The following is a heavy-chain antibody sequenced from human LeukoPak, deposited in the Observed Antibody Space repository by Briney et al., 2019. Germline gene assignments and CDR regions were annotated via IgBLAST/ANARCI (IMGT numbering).Heavy chain of an antibody. CDR2: IFYSVTT. V-gene: IGHV4-59*01. D-gene: IGHD4-17*01. Sequence: SETLSLTCTVSSGSISSYYWSWVRQPPGKGVGCIPYIFYSVTTNYNPSLKTRVPISVDTSKTHFSLELSSVTAADTAVYYCAREPTRYYFDCWGQGTLVTVSS. CDR3: AREPTRYYFDC. CDR1: SGSISSYY. J-gene: IGHJ4*02.